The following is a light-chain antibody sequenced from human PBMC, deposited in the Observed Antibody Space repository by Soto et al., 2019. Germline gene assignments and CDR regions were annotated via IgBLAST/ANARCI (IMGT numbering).Light chain of an antibody. CDR3: PQYGPTRIT. CDR2: DAS. CDR1: QSVRSY. V-gene: IGKV3-20*01. Sequence: TQSPATLSVSPGEGATLSCRVSQSVRSYLAWYPPTPGQAPRLLIYDASNRETGIPDRVNSRGAEPDCTRTISRLEPEDFEVDDCPQYGPTRITFGQGTRLEIK. J-gene: IGKJ5*01.